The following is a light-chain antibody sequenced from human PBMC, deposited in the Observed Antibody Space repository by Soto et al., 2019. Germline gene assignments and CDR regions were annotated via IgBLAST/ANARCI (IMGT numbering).Light chain of an antibody. V-gene: IGKV1-5*03. CDR1: QSISSW. Sequence: DIQMTQSPSTLSASVGDRVTITCRASQSISSWLAWYQQKPGKAPKLLIYKASSLECGVPSRFSGSGSGTEFTLSISSLQPDDFAPYYCQQYNSYSPYTFGQGTKLEI. CDR3: QQYNSYSPYT. CDR2: KAS. J-gene: IGKJ2*01.